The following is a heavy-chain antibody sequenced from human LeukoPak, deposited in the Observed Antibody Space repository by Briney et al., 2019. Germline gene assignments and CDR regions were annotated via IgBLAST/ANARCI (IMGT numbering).Heavy chain of an antibody. Sequence: ASVKVSCKASGYTFTSYYMHWVRQAPGQGLEWMGIINPSGGSTSYAQKFQGRVTMTRDTSTSTVHMELSSLRSEDTAVYYCARDGRYCSSTSCYAGFSFDYWGQGTLVTVSS. V-gene: IGHV1-46*01. CDR2: INPSGGST. J-gene: IGHJ4*02. D-gene: IGHD2-2*01. CDR1: GYTFTSYY. CDR3: ARDGRYCSSTSCYAGFSFDY.